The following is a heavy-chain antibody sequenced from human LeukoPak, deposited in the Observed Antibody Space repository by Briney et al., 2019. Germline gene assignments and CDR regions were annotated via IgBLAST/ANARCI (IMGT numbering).Heavy chain of an antibody. D-gene: IGHD1-26*01. J-gene: IGHJ3*02. V-gene: IGHV4-30-4*08. CDR1: GGSISSGDYY. Sequence: SQTLSLTCTVSGGSISSGDYYWSWIRQPPGKGLEWIRYIYYSGSTYDNPSLKSRVTISVDTSKNQFSLKLSSVTAADTAVYYCARDKEGASGAFDIWGQGTMVTVSS. CDR2: IYYSGST. CDR3: ARDKEGASGAFDI.